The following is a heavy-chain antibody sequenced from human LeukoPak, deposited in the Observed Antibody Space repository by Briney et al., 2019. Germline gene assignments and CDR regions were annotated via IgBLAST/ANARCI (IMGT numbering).Heavy chain of an antibody. Sequence: TGGSLRLSCAASGFTFSSYWMHWVRHAPGKGLVWVSGINTDGSSTNYADSVKGRFTIPRDNAKNTLYLQMNSLRVEDMAVYYCYGGNAEQWGQGTLVTVSS. J-gene: IGHJ1*01. CDR2: INTDGSST. V-gene: IGHV3-74*01. CDR1: GFTFSSYW. CDR3: YGGNAEQ. D-gene: IGHD4-23*01.